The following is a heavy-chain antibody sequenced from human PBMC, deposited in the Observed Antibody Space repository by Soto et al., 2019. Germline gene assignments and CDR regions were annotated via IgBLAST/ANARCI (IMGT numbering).Heavy chain of an antibody. CDR3: ARITIFGVVQKRKDYYMHV. J-gene: IGHJ6*03. CDR2: FSAYNGNT. CDR1: GYTFTSYG. V-gene: IGHV1-18*01. Sequence: QVQLVQSGAEVKKPGASVQVSCKASGYTFTSYGISWVRQAPGQGLEWMGWFSAYNGNTNYAQKLQGRVTMTTDTATSPAYMELRSLRSDATAEYYYARITIFGVVQKRKDYYMHVWGKGTTVTVSS. D-gene: IGHD3-3*01.